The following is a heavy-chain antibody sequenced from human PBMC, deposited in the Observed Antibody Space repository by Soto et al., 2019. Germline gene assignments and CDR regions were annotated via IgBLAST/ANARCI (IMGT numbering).Heavy chain of an antibody. CDR2: INHSGST. Sequence: ETLSLTCAVYGGSFSGYYWSWIRQPPGKGLEWIGEINHSGSTNYNPSLKSRVTISVDTSKNQFSLKLSSVTAADTAVYYCARGRAIAARRTNWFDPWGQGTLVTVSS. D-gene: IGHD6-6*01. CDR1: GGSFSGYY. V-gene: IGHV4-34*01. CDR3: ARGRAIAARRTNWFDP. J-gene: IGHJ5*02.